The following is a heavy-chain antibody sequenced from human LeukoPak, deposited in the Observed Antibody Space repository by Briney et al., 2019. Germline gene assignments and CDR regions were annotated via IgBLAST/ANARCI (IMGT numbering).Heavy chain of an antibody. CDR2: IYHSGST. D-gene: IGHD3-10*01. V-gene: IGHV4-30-2*01. Sequence: SETLSLTCAVSGGSISSGGYSWSWIRQPPGKGLEWIGYIYHSGSTYYNPSLKSRVTISVDRSKNQFSLKLSSVTAADTAVYYCARYGRGYYFDYWGQGTLVTVSS. J-gene: IGHJ4*02. CDR1: GGSISSGGYS. CDR3: ARYGRGYYFDY.